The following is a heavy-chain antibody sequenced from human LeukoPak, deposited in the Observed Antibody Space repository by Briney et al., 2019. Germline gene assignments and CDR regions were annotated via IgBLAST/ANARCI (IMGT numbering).Heavy chain of an antibody. Sequence: GGSLRLSCAASGFTFSSYAMSWVRQAPGKGLEWVSAIGGSGGSTYYADSVKGRFTISRDNSKNTLYLQMNSLRAEDTAVYYCAKDGAPIYDFWSGYDTYYFDYWGQGTLVTVSS. J-gene: IGHJ4*02. V-gene: IGHV3-23*01. CDR3: AKDGAPIYDFWSGYDTYYFDY. CDR2: IGGSGGST. D-gene: IGHD3-3*01. CDR1: GFTFSSYA.